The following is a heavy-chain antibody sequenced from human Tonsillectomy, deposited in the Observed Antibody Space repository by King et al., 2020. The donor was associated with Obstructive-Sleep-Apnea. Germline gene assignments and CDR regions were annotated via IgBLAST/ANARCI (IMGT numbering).Heavy chain of an antibody. J-gene: IGHJ3*01. V-gene: IGHV3-23*04. CDR3: AKAFSSGWSSKAFDF. Sequence: DVQLVESGGGLIQPGGSLRLSCAASGFTFSNYAMSWVRQGPGKGLEWVSAISGSDARTNYTDSVKGRFTISRDNSKNTLYLEMNSLRAEDTAVYYCAKAFSSGWSSKAFDFWGQGTMVTVSS. D-gene: IGHD6-19*01. CDR1: GFTFSNYA. CDR2: ISGSDART.